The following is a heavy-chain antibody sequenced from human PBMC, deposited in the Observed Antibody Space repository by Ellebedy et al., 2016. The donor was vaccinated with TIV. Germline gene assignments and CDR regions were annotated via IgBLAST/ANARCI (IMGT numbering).Heavy chain of an antibody. V-gene: IGHV1-3*04. CDR3: ARDATVDFYYGMDV. J-gene: IGHJ6*02. Sequence: ASVKVSCKASGYTFPDYSMHWVRRAPGQRLEWLGWINTGDGSTKYSPNFQDRVTITRDTSARTVYMELSSLRFEDTAVYYCARDATVDFYYGMDVWGQGTTVTVSS. CDR2: INTGDGST. D-gene: IGHD2/OR15-2a*01. CDR1: GYTFPDYS.